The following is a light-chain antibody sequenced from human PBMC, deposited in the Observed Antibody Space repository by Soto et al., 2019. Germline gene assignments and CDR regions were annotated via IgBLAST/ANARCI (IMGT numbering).Light chain of an antibody. J-gene: IGKJ1*01. CDR2: KVS. CDR1: QSLVYSDGSTY. V-gene: IGKV2-30*01. Sequence: DVVMTQSPLSLPVTLGQPACISCRPRQSLVYSDGSTYLNWFQQRSGQSPRRLIYKVSNRDSGVPDRFSGSGSGTDFTLTISCLQSEDFATYYCQQYYSFPPTFGQGTKVDIK. CDR3: QQYYSFPPT.